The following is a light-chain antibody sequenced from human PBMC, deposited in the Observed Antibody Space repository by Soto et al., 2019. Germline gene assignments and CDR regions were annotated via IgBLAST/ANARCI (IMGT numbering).Light chain of an antibody. Sequence: IVMTQSPATLSVSPWERATLSCRASQSVSSNFAWYQQKPGQAPRLLIYAASTRATGIAARFSGSGSGSECTLTISSLQSEDFAVYYCQQYNKWPWTFGLGTKVDIK. CDR2: AAS. J-gene: IGKJ1*01. V-gene: IGKV3-15*01. CDR1: QSVSSN. CDR3: QQYNKWPWT.